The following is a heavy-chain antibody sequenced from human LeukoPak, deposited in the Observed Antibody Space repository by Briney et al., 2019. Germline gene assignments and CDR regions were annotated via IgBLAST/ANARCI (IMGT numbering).Heavy chain of an antibody. V-gene: IGHV3-33*01. Sequence: GRSVRLSCAGCGFTFSSYGMHGVRQAAGKGVEGVGVIWYDGSNKYYADSAKGRFTISRDNSKHTLYLQMNSLRAEDTAVYYCARDRGYSYGYYFDYWGQGTLVTVSS. D-gene: IGHD5-18*01. CDR1: GFTFSSYG. CDR3: ARDRGYSYGYYFDY. CDR2: IWYDGSNK. J-gene: IGHJ4*02.